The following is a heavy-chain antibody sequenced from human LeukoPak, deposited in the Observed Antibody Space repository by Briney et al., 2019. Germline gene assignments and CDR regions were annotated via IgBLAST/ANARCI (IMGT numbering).Heavy chain of an antibody. D-gene: IGHD4-17*01. CDR2: IYHSGST. Sequence: PSQTLSLTCTVSGGSISSGGYYWSWIRQPPGKGLEWIGYIYHSGSTYYNPSLKSRVTISVDRSKNQFSLKLSSVTAADTAVYYCARGDNGDPLYYFDYWGQGTLVTVSS. CDR3: ARGDNGDPLYYFDY. V-gene: IGHV4-30-2*01. J-gene: IGHJ4*02. CDR1: GGSISSGGYY.